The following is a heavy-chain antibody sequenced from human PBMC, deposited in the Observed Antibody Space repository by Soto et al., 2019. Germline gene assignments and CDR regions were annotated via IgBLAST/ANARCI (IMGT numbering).Heavy chain of an antibody. J-gene: IGHJ4*02. CDR2: SGGDDGTT. CDR3: AKKVNSGPGSQYFDY. D-gene: IGHD3-10*01. Sequence: EVQLLESGGGLVQPGGSLRLSCGASGFTFSSYSMSWVRQAPGKGLEWVSGFRSGGDDGTTYYADSVKGRFTISRDNSKNTRLLQMDSLRAEDTAIYYCAKKVNSGPGSQYFDYWGQGTLFTVSS. V-gene: IGHV3-23*01. CDR1: GFTFSSYS.